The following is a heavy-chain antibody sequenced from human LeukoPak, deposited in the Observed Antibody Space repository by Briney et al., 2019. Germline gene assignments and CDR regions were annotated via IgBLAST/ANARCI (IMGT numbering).Heavy chain of an antibody. V-gene: IGHV3-7*01. J-gene: IGHJ4*02. CDR3: ARDRRENTGRRDFDY. D-gene: IGHD3-10*01. CDR2: IKQDGSEK. Sequence: GGSLRLSCAASGFTFSSYWMSWVRQAPGKGLEWVANIKQDGSEKYYVDSVKGRFTISRDNAKNSLYLQMNSLRAEDTAVYYCARDRRENTGRRDFDYWGQGTLVTVSS. CDR1: GFTFSSYW.